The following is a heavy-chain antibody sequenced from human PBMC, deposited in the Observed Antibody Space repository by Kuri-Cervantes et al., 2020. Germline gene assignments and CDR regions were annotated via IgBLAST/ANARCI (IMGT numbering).Heavy chain of an antibody. CDR2: INPNSGDT. Sequence: TCKASGYTFTDYYMHWVRQAPGQGLEWMGCINPNSGDTNYAQKFQGRVTLTRDTSITTAYMELSSLRSDDTAVYFCAKENHYFDLWGRGTLVTVSS. V-gene: IGHV1-2*02. J-gene: IGHJ2*01. CDR3: AKENHYFDL. CDR1: GYTFTDYY.